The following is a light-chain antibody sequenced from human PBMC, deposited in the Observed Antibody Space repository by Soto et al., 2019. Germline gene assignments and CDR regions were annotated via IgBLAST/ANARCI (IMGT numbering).Light chain of an antibody. CDR2: LGS. Sequence: DIVMTQSPLSLPVTPGEPASISCRSSQSLLHSNGYYCLDWYLQKPGQSPQLLIYLGSNRASGVLERFSGSGSCTDFTLKISRVEAEDVGVYYCMQALQTPVTFGGGTKVEIK. CDR1: QSLLHSNGYYC. J-gene: IGKJ4*01. CDR3: MQALQTPVT. V-gene: IGKV2-28*01.